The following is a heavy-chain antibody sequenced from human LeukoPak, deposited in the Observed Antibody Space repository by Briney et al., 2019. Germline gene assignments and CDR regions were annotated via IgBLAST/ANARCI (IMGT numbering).Heavy chain of an antibody. D-gene: IGHD3-10*01. V-gene: IGHV3-33*01. CDR3: ARAHRMVRGVIYYYGMDV. CDR2: IWFDGSNK. Sequence: GWSLRLSCAASGFTFSSYGMHWVRQAPGKGLEWVAVIWFDGSNKYYADSVKGRFTISRDNSKNTLYLQMNSLRAEDTAVYYCARAHRMVRGVIYYYGMDVRGQGTTVTVSS. J-gene: IGHJ6*02. CDR1: GFTFSSYG.